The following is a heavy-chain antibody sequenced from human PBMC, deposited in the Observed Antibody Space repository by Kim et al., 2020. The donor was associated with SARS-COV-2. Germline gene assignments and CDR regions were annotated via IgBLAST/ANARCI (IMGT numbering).Heavy chain of an antibody. J-gene: IGHJ5*02. V-gene: IGHV3-23*01. CDR3: AIFPITLTGTTWNWFDP. D-gene: IGHD1-7*01. Sequence: GGSMRLSCAASGFTFSSYAMSWVRQAPGKGLEWVSAISGSGGSTYYADSVKGRFTISRDNSKNTLYLQMNSLRAEDTAVYYCAIFPITLTGTTWNWFDPWGKGTLGTVSS. CDR2: ISGSGGST. CDR1: GFTFSSYA.